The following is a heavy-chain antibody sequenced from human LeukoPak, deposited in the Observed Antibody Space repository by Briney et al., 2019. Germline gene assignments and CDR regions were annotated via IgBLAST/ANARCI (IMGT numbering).Heavy chain of an antibody. D-gene: IGHD3-22*01. V-gene: IGHV3-23*01. CDR1: ALTFSSYA. CDR3: AKEFPYYYDIRGYYQDY. Sequence: GASLTLSCAPSALTFSSYATSGVRHAPGGGLECVSHLTSMEGSTYYAHSVKGRLTISRDNSKNTLYLQTNSLSAEDTALYYCAKEFPYYYDIRGYYQDYWGQGTLVTVSS. CDR2: LTSMEGST. J-gene: IGHJ4*02.